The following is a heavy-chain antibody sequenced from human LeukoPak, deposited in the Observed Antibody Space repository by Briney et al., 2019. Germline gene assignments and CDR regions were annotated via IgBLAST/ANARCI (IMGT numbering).Heavy chain of an antibody. V-gene: IGHV3-20*04. J-gene: IGHJ4*02. CDR3: ARGVTSHDY. Sequence: GGTLRLSCAASGFTFSSYAMSWVRQAPGKGLEWVSGINWNGGSTGYADSVKGRFTISRDNAKNSLYLQMNSLRAEDTALYYCARGVTSHDYWGQGTLVTVSS. CDR1: GFTFSSYA. D-gene: IGHD5-18*01. CDR2: INWNGGST.